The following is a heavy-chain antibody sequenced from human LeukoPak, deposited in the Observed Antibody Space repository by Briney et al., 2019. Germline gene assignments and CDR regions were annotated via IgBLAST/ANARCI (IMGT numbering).Heavy chain of an antibody. Sequence: SETLSLTCTVSGGSISSSNDYWGWIRQPPGKGLEWIGSIYYSGSIHFNPSLKSRVTISVDTSKKQFSLNLSSVTAADTAVYYCARHFNRGDYFDYWGQGTLVTVSS. V-gene: IGHV4-39*01. J-gene: IGHJ4*02. CDR1: GGSISSSNDY. CDR3: ARHFNRGDYFDY. D-gene: IGHD1-14*01. CDR2: IYYSGSI.